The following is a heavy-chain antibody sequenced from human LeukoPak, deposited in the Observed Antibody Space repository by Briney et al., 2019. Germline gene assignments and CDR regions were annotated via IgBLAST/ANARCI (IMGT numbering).Heavy chain of an antibody. CDR2: IQYDGSNK. J-gene: IGHJ6*03. CDR1: GFTFNNYG. V-gene: IGHV3-33*01. D-gene: IGHD2-2*01. Sequence: GGSLRLSCAASGFTFNNYGMHWVRQAPGKGLEWVALIQYDGSNKYYADSVKGRFTISRDNAKNSLYLQMNSLRAEDTAVYSCARTAGVLSDYYYYMDVWGKGTTVTVSS. CDR3: ARTAGVLSDYYYYMDV.